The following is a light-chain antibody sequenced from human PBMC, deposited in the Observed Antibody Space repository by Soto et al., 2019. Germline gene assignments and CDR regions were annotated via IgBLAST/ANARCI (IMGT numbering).Light chain of an antibody. CDR2: GNS. V-gene: IGLV1-40*01. Sequence: QPVLTQPPSVSGAPGQRVTISCTGSSSNIGAGYDVHWYQQLPGTAPKLLIYGNSNRPSGVPDRFSGSKSGTSASLAITGLQAEDEAEYCCQSYDSSLSGVVFGGGIKLTVL. CDR1: SSNIGAGYD. J-gene: IGLJ2*01. CDR3: QSYDSSLSGVV.